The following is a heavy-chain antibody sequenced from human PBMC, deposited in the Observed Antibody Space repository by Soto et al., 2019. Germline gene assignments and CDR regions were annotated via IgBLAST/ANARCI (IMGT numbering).Heavy chain of an antibody. D-gene: IGHD3-16*01. CDR1: GFTFSSYS. CDR3: ARDSAWGSRAIDDAFDI. J-gene: IGHJ3*02. CDR2: ISSSSSYI. Sequence: EVQLVESGGGLVKPGGSLRLSCAASGFTFSSYSMNWVRQAPGKGLEWVSSISSSSSYIYYADSVKGRFTISRDNAKNSLYLQMNSLRAEDTAVYYCARDSAWGSRAIDDAFDIWGQGTMVTVSS. V-gene: IGHV3-21*01.